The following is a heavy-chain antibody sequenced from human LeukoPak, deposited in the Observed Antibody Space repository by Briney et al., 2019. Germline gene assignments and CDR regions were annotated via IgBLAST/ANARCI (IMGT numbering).Heavy chain of an antibody. Sequence: GGSLRLSCEASGFTLSSYGMHWVRQAPGKGLEWVALIWYDGSNKYYADSVKGRFTISRDNSKNTLSLQLSSLRAEDTAVYYCARDGGIGTTIFGYWGQGTLVTVYS. V-gene: IGHV3-33*01. CDR1: GFTLSSYG. J-gene: IGHJ4*02. D-gene: IGHD1/OR15-1a*01. CDR3: ARDGGIGTTIFGY. CDR2: IWYDGSNK.